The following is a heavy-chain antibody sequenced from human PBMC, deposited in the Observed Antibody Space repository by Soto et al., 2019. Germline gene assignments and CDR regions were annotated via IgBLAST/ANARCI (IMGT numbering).Heavy chain of an antibody. D-gene: IGHD1-26*01. Sequence: QVQLQQWGAGLLKPSETLSLTCAVNRGSLTGYYWSWIRQRPGKRLEWIEEIKDGGSTNYSPSLRSRGRISTDTYTTPFTVRLDSVSAGDTAVYFCSSVPGGMAATHWDQGTLVTVSS. CDR3: SSVPGGMAATH. J-gene: IGHJ4*02. V-gene: IGHV4-34*01. CDR1: RGSLTGYY. CDR2: IKDGGST.